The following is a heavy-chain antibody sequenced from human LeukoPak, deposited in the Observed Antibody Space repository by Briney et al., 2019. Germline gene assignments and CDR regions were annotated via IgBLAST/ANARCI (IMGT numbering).Heavy chain of an antibody. J-gene: IGHJ4*02. Sequence: GGSLRLSCAASGFTFSSYAMSWVRQAPGKGLEWVANIKQDGSEKYYVDSVKGRFTISRDNAKNSLYLQMNSLRAEDTAVYYCARDYRYCSGGNCYSSYYFHYWGQGTLVTVSS. V-gene: IGHV3-7*01. D-gene: IGHD2-15*01. CDR1: GFTFSSYA. CDR3: ARDYRYCSGGNCYSSYYFHY. CDR2: IKQDGSEK.